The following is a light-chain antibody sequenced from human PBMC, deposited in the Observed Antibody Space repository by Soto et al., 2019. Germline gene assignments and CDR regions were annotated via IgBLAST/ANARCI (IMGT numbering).Light chain of an antibody. Sequence: QSVLTQPPSVSGTPGQRVTISCSGGNSNIGRNPVSWYQEFPGTAPKLLISTNSRRPSWVPDRFSGSKSGTSASLAISGLRSEDEAVYYCGTSDETVYVFGSGTKLTVL. V-gene: IGLV1-44*01. CDR1: NSNIGRNP. J-gene: IGLJ1*01. CDR3: GTSDETVYV. CDR2: TNS.